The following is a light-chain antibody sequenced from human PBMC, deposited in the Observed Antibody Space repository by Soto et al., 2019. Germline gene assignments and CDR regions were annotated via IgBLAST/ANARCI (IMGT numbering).Light chain of an antibody. V-gene: IGLV2-14*01. CDR1: SSDVGGYDY. CDR2: DVS. Sequence: QSAMTQPASVSGSPGPSITISCTGTSSDVGGYDYVSWYQQHPGKAPKLLIFDVSKRPSGVSDRFSGSKSGNTASLTISGLQAEDESDYSCSSYASSITVVFGGGTKLTVL. J-gene: IGLJ2*01. CDR3: SSYASSITVV.